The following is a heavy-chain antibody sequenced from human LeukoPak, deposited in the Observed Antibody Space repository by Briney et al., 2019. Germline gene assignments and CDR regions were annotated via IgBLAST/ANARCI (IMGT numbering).Heavy chain of an antibody. CDR1: GFTFSSYR. Sequence: GRSLRLSCAASGFTFSSYRMNSVRHAPGNWLEWVSSISKSSTYIYNAHSAKGRFTISRDNAKNSLYLQMNRLRAEDTAMYFCARVVGQMVILEHYFDYWGQGTLVTVSS. V-gene: IGHV3-21*01. J-gene: IGHJ4*02. D-gene: IGHD3-16*01. CDR2: ISKSSTYI. CDR3: ARVVGQMVILEHYFDY.